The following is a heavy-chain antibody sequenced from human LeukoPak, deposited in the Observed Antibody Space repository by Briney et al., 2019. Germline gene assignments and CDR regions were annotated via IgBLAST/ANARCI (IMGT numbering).Heavy chain of an antibody. J-gene: IGHJ4*02. CDR1: GLTFSIHV. CDR3: AKDSSATFYSYFNFDY. D-gene: IGHD4-11*01. Sequence: GGSLRLSCAASGLTFSIHVMHWVRQAPGKGLEWVAFIRSDGSDTYYADSVEGRFTISRDNSKNTLYLQMNSLRSADTGVYYCAKDSSATFYSYFNFDYWGQGTPVTVSS. CDR2: IRSDGSDT. V-gene: IGHV3-30*02.